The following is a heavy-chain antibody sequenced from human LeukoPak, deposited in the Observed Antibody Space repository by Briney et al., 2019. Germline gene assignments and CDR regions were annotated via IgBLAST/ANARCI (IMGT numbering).Heavy chain of an antibody. Sequence: PSETLSLTCTVSGGSISSYYWSWIRQPAGKGLEWIGRIYTSGSTNYNPSLKSRVTMSVDTSKNQFSLTLSSVTAAHTAVYYCARDWESVYKKSNWFDPWGQGTLVTVSS. D-gene: IGHD3-16*01. CDR3: ARDWESVYKKSNWFDP. J-gene: IGHJ5*02. CDR1: GGSISSYY. V-gene: IGHV4-4*07. CDR2: IYTSGST.